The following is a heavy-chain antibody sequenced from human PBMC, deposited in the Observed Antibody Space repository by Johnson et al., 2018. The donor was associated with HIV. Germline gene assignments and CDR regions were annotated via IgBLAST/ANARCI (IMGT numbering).Heavy chain of an antibody. J-gene: IGHJ3*02. CDR1: GFTFSTFG. V-gene: IGHV3-30*02. CDR3: AKVYCGGDCSFGGAAFNI. Sequence: QVLLVESGGGVVQPGGSLRLSCSASGFTFSTFGMHWVRQAPVKGLEWVAFIRYDGSDKYYGASVKGRFTISRDNSKNTLYLQMNSLRAEDTAVYYCAKVYCGGDCSFGGAAFNIWGQGTMVTVSS. CDR2: IRYDGSDK. D-gene: IGHD2-21*02.